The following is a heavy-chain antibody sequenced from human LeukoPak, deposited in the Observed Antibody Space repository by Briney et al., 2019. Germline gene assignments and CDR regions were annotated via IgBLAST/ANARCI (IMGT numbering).Heavy chain of an antibody. V-gene: IGHV3-21*01. J-gene: IGHJ4*02. Sequence: GGSLRLFCAASGFTFSSYRMTWVRQAPGKGLEWVSSISSSSSYIYYADSVKGRFTISRDNAKNSLYLQMNSLRAEDTAVYYCARDGYSGCDDYWGQGTLVTVSS. CDR2: ISSSSSYI. CDR1: GFTFSSYR. D-gene: IGHD6-19*01. CDR3: ARDGYSGCDDY.